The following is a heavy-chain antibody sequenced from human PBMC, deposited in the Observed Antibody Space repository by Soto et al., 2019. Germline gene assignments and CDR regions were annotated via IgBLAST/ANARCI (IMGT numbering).Heavy chain of an antibody. J-gene: IGHJ4*02. CDR3: TALRWNFWSTD. CDR2: IKGIPDGGKT. CDR1: GFSVDKAW. D-gene: IGHD3-3*01. V-gene: IGHV3-15*01. Sequence: EVQLVESGGGLVKPGESLRLSCAVSGFSVDKAWMGWVRQAPGKGLEWVGRIKGIPDGGKTEFGAPVKGRFTISRDSSENKVYLEMNSLTTEDTAVYYCTALRWNFWSTDWGQGTLVTVSS.